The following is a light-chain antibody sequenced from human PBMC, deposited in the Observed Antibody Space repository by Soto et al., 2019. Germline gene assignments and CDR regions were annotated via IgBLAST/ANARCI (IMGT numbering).Light chain of an antibody. CDR1: QIVSNV. Sequence: DIQMTQSPSTLSASVGDRVTITCRASQIVSNVLAWFQQRPGEGPKLLIYDISSLGSGVPSRFSGSGSATGTEFTLTISSLQPDDLATYYCQQYYSNPWTFGQGTKV. CDR3: QQYYSNPWT. J-gene: IGKJ1*01. CDR2: DIS. V-gene: IGKV1-5*01.